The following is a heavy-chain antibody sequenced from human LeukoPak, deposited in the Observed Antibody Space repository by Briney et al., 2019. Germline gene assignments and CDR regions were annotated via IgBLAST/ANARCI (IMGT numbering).Heavy chain of an antibody. V-gene: IGHV3-48*01. CDR2: ISTSSTTK. D-gene: IGHD2-15*01. CDR1: VHTYSPFS. J-gene: IGHJ5*01. Sequence: PGGSLRLSCADSVHTYSPFSMSWAPQAPGKGPEWLSYISTSSTTKYYADSVKGRFTFSRDDAKNSLPLQMNSVRADHTAVYYCVMRMGDWAGGSSYRWFDSWVQGTLVTVSS. CDR3: VMRMGDWAGGSSYRWFDS.